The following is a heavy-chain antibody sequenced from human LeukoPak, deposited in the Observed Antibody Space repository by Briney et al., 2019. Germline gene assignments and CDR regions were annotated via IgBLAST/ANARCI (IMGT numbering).Heavy chain of an antibody. CDR3: AKVMVRDIVVVPVDY. J-gene: IGHJ4*02. Sequence: GGSLRLSCAASGFTFSSYGMHWVRQAPGKGLEWVAVIWYDGSNKYYADSVKGRFTISRDNSKNTLYLQMNSLRAEDTAVYYCAKVMVRDIVVVPVDYWGQGTLVTVSS. V-gene: IGHV3-33*06. CDR2: IWYDGSNK. D-gene: IGHD2-2*01. CDR1: GFTFSSYG.